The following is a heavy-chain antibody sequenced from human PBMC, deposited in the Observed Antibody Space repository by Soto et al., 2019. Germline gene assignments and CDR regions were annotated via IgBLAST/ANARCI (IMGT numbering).Heavy chain of an antibody. J-gene: IGHJ4*02. CDR1: GFTFSRYT. V-gene: IGHV3-21*01. CDR2: LTGSSGYT. CDR3: ARVSHREAEVRFLEWLRRPYYFDY. D-gene: IGHD3-3*01. Sequence: PGGSLRLSCAASGFTFSRYTMNWVRQAPGKALERVSTLTGSSGYTNYADSVKGRFTISRDNAKSSLYLQMNSLRAEDTAVYYCARVSHREAEVRFLEWLRRPYYFDYWGQGTLVTVSS.